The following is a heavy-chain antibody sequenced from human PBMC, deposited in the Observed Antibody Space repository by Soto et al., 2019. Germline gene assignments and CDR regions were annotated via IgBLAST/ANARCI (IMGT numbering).Heavy chain of an antibody. J-gene: IGHJ6*02. CDR1: GFTFSSNE. V-gene: IGHV3-48*03. CDR3: GTAGLTGTV. CDR2: ISVSGSMR. Sequence: GGSLRLSCAPSGFTFSSNEMNWVRQAPGKGLEWVSYISVSGSMRFYADAVRGRFTISRDNTKKMLYLQMNSLRVEDTALYYCGTAGLTGTVWGQGTTVTVSS. D-gene: IGHD3-9*01.